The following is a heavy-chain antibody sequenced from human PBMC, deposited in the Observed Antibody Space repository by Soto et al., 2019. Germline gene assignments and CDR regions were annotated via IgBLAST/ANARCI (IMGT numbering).Heavy chain of an antibody. Sequence: QVQLQESGPGLVKPSQTLSLTCTVSGGSISSGGYYWSWIRQHPGKGLEWIGYIYYSGSTYYNPSLKSRVTISVDTSKNQFSLKLSSATAADTAVYYCARDDVGATGPGTNGMDVWGQGTTVTVFS. CDR3: ARDDVGATGPGTNGMDV. J-gene: IGHJ6*02. CDR2: IYYSGST. V-gene: IGHV4-31*03. D-gene: IGHD1-26*01. CDR1: GGSISSGGYY.